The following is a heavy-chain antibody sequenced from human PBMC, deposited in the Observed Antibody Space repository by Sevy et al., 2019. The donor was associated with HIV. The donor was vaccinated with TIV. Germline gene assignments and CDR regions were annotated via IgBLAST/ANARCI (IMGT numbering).Heavy chain of an antibody. J-gene: IGHJ3*02. CDR2: IRYDGSNK. Sequence: GGSLRLSCAASGFTFSSYGMHRVRQAPGKGLEWVAFIRYDGSNKYYADSVKGRFTISRDNSKNTLYLQMNSLRAEDTAVYYCAKDRSIAARRDAFDIWGQGTMVTVSS. D-gene: IGHD6-6*01. CDR3: AKDRSIAARRDAFDI. V-gene: IGHV3-30*02. CDR1: GFTFSSYG.